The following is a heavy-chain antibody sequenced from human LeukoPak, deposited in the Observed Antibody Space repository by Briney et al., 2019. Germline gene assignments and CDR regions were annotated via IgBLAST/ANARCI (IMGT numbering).Heavy chain of an antibody. D-gene: IGHD3-22*01. V-gene: IGHV4-34*01. CDR1: GGSFSGYY. CDR3: ARARELRYYYDSSGYYLDY. Sequence: SETLSLTCAVYGGSFSGYYWSWIRQPPGKGLEWIGEINHSGSTNYNPSLKSRVTISVDTSKNQFSLKLSSVTAADTAVYYCARARELRYYYDSSGYYLDYWSQETLVTVSS. CDR2: INHSGST. J-gene: IGHJ4*02.